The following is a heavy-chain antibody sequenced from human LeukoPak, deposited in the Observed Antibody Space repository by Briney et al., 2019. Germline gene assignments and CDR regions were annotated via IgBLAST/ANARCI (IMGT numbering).Heavy chain of an antibody. J-gene: IGHJ5*02. CDR3: ARTSIYYDSSGYRS. Sequence: PGGSLRLSCAASGFTFSSYWMSWVRQPPGKGLEWIGEINHSGSTNYNPSLKSRVTISVDTSKNQFSLKLSSVTAADTAVYYCARTSIYYDSSGYRSWGQGTLVTVSS. CDR1: GFTFSSYW. D-gene: IGHD3-22*01. CDR2: INHSGST. V-gene: IGHV4-34*01.